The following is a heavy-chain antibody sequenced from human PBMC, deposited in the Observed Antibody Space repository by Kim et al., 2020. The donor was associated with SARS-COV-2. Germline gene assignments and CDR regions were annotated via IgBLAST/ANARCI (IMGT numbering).Heavy chain of an antibody. CDR1: GFTFSDYG. Sequence: GGSLRLSCAASGFTFSDYGMHWVRQAPGKGLEWVAIISYDGKNKYYTDSVKGRFTLSRDNSKNTLYLQMNSLRAEDTAVYYCAKVRTVRYDVSYFDCWGRGTPVTVS. J-gene: IGHJ4*02. V-gene: IGHV3-30*18. CDR3: AKVRTVRYDVSYFDC. CDR2: ISYDGKNK. D-gene: IGHD3-10*01.